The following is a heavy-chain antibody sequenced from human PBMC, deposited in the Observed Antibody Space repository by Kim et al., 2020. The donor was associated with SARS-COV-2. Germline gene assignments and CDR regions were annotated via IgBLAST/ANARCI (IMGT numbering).Heavy chain of an antibody. CDR2: IIPIFGTA. D-gene: IGHD2-2*02. Sequence: SVKVSCKASGGTFSSYAISWVRQAPGQGLEWMGGIIPIFGTANYAQKFQGRVTITADESTSTAYMELSSLRSEDTAVYYCARDFGGRYCSSTSCYTPRFDYWGQGTLVTVSS. J-gene: IGHJ4*02. CDR1: GGTFSSYA. CDR3: ARDFGGRYCSSTSCYTPRFDY. V-gene: IGHV1-69*13.